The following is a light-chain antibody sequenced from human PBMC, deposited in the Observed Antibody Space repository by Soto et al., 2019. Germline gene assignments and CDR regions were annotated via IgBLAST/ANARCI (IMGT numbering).Light chain of an antibody. J-gene: IGLJ2*01. CDR3: SSYTSSSTVV. Sequence: QYVLTQPASVSGSPGQSITSSCTGTSSDVGGYNYVSWYQQHPGKAPKLMIYEVSNRPSGVSNRFSGSKSGNTASLTISGLQAEDEADYYCSSYTSSSTVVFGGGTKLTVL. CDR1: SSDVGGYNY. CDR2: EVS. V-gene: IGLV2-14*01.